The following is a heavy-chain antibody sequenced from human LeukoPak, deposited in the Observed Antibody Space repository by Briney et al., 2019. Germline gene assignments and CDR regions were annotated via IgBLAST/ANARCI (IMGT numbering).Heavy chain of an antibody. V-gene: IGHV1-18*01. CDR3: ARFRQGQYSSSWYSNWFDP. CDR2: ISAYNGNT. J-gene: IGHJ5*02. Sequence: GASVKVSCKASGYTFTNYGISWVRQAPGQGLEWMGRISAYNGNTNYAQKLQGRVTMTTDTSTSTAYMELRSLRSDDTAVYYCARFRQGQYSSSWYSNWFDPWGQGTLVTVSS. CDR1: GYTFTNYG. D-gene: IGHD6-13*01.